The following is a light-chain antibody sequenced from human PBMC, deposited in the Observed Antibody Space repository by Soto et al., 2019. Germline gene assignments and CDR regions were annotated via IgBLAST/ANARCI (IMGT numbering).Light chain of an antibody. CDR1: QSISSTY. V-gene: IGKV3-20*01. CDR3: PQYFASSWT. J-gene: IGKJ1*01. Sequence: EIVLTQSPGTLSLSPGERATLSCRASQSISSTYLAWYRQKPGQPPRLLIYAASSRATGIPDRFSGSGSGTDFTLTISRLEPEDFAVYYCPQYFASSWTFGQGTRVEIK. CDR2: AAS.